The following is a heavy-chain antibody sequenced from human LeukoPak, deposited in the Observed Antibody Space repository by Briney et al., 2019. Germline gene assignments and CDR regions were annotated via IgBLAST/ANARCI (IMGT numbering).Heavy chain of an antibody. CDR2: ISLTGLT. D-gene: IGHD2-8*01. V-gene: IGHV4-4*02. Sequence: PGGSLRLSCAASGFTFSSYGMYWVRQPPGQGLEWIGEISLTGLTHYNPSLESRVTVSLDKSKNQLSLNLTSVTAADTAVYYCSRENGAFSPFGYWGQGTLVTVLS. CDR3: SRENGAFSPFGY. J-gene: IGHJ4*02. CDR1: GFTFSSYGM.